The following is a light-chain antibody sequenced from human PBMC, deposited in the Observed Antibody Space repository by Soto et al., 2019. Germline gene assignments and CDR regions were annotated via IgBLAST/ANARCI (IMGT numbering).Light chain of an antibody. V-gene: IGLV2-14*02. CDR2: EGS. CDR3: SSYTTTSNYV. J-gene: IGLJ1*01. CDR1: ISDVGSYDL. Sequence: QSALTQPASVSGSPGQSITISCIGTISDVGSYDLVSWYQQHPGKAPRLMIYEGSKRPSGVSNRFFGSKSGNTASLAISGLQAEDEAVYYCSSYTTTSNYVFGTGTKLTVL.